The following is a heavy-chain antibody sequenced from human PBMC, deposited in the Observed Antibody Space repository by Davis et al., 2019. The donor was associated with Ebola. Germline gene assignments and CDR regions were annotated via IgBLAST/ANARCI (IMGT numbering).Heavy chain of an antibody. D-gene: IGHD3-10*01. CDR1: GGSISSHY. V-gene: IGHV4-59*11. Sequence: LTLSCTVSGGSISSHYWSCIRQPPGKGLEWIGYIYYSGSTNYNPSLKSRVTISVDTSKNQFSLKLSSVTAADTAVYYCAREFGRWGQGTLVTVSS. J-gene: IGHJ4*02. CDR2: IYYSGST. CDR3: AREFGR.